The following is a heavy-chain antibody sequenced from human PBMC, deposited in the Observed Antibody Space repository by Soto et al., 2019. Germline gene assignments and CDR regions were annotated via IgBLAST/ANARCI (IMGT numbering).Heavy chain of an antibody. CDR2: TYYRSKWYS. Sequence: SQTLSLTCAISGDSVSSNSATWNWIRQSPSRGLEWLGRTYYRSKWYSDYAVSVKSRITVNPDTSKNQLSLQLNSVTPEDTAVYYCARAAYSGSYQGYFDYWGQGTLVTVS. CDR3: ARAAYSGSYQGYFDY. V-gene: IGHV6-1*01. CDR1: GDSVSSNSAT. J-gene: IGHJ4*02. D-gene: IGHD1-26*01.